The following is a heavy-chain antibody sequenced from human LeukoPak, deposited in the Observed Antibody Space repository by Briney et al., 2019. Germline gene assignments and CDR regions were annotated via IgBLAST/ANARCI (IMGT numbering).Heavy chain of an antibody. J-gene: IGHJ4*02. CDR3: AKDGRGYDRLDY. Sequence: GRSLRLSCAASGFTFSSYAMHWVRQAPGKGLEWVAVISYDGSNKYYADSVKGRFTISRDNSKNTLYLQMNSLRAEDTAVYYCAKDGRGYDRLDYWGQGTLVTVSS. V-gene: IGHV3-30*04. D-gene: IGHD5-12*01. CDR1: GFTFSSYA. CDR2: ISYDGSNK.